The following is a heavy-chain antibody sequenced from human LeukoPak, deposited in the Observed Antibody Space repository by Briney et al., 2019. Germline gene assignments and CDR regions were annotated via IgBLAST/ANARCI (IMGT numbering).Heavy chain of an antibody. D-gene: IGHD2-15*01. CDR1: GFTFSSYA. J-gene: IGHJ4*02. CDR3: TTRSPARYCSDGACYSSADY. V-gene: IGHV3-15*01. Sequence: GGSLRLSCAASGFTFSSYAMSWVRQAPGKGLEWVGHIKSKVDGGTPDYVAPVKGRFTISRDDSRNTLYLQMSSLNTEDTAVYYCTTRSPARYCSDGACYSSADYWGQGTLVTVSP. CDR2: IKSKVDGGTP.